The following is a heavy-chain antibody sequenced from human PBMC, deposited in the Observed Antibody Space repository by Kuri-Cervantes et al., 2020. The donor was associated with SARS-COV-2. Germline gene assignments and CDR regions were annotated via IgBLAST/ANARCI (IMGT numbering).Heavy chain of an antibody. CDR1: GFTFSDYY. V-gene: IGHV3-11*01. J-gene: IGHJ6*01. D-gene: IGHD5-12*01. CDR3: AKDRGYDHYSGMDV. CDR2: ISSSGSTI. Sequence: GGSLRLSCAASGFTFSDYYMSWIRQAPGKGLEWVSYISSSGSTIYYADSVKGRFTISRDNSKNTLYLQMNNLRGEDTAVYYCAKDRGYDHYSGMDVWGQGTTVTVSS.